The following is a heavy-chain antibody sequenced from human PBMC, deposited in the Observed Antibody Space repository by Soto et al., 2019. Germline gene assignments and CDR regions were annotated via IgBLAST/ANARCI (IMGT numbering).Heavy chain of an antibody. V-gene: IGHV4-30-2*01. J-gene: IGHJ4*02. CDR2: IYHSGST. CDR1: GGSISSGGYS. CDR3: VRVEGYGSGSYGGIDY. Sequence: SETLSLTCAVSGGSISSGGYSWSWIRQPPGKGLEWIGYIYHSGSTYYNPSLKSRVTISVDRSKNQFSLKLSSVTAADTAVYYCVRVEGYGSGSYGGIDYWGQGTLVTVSS. D-gene: IGHD3-10*01.